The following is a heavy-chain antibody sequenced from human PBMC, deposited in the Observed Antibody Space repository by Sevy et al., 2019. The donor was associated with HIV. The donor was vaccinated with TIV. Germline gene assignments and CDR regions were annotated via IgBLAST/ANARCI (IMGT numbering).Heavy chain of an antibody. CDR2: ISQSGGTT. CDR1: GFIFSSYE. V-gene: IGHV3-48*03. Sequence: GGSLRLSCAASGFIFSSYEMSWVRQAPGKGLEWVSHISQSGGTTYYSDSVKGRFTISRDNAKNSLYLQMNSLRAEDTAIYYCARLRVIASAPYYFDYWGQGTLVTVSS. CDR3: ARLRVIASAPYYFDY. J-gene: IGHJ4*02. D-gene: IGHD2-21*01.